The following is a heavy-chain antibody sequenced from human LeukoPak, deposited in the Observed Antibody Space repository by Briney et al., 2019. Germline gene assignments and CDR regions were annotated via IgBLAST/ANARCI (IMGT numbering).Heavy chain of an antibody. Sequence: GGSLRLSCAASGFTVSSNYISWVRQAPGKGLEWVSVIYSGGSTYYADSVKGRFTISRDNSKNTLYLQMNSLRAEDTAVYYCASTDTAMAPFDYWGQGTLVTVSS. CDR2: IYSGGST. CDR1: GFTVSSNY. V-gene: IGHV3-53*01. J-gene: IGHJ4*02. D-gene: IGHD5-18*01. CDR3: ASTDTAMAPFDY.